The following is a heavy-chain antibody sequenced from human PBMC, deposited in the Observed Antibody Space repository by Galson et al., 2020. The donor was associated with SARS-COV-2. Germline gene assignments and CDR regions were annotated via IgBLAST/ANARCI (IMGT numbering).Heavy chain of an antibody. J-gene: IGHJ6*02. D-gene: IGHD2-15*01. CDR2: INPNSGGT. CDR3: AREGGLRAYCRGGSCSSYYYYGMDV. V-gene: IGHV1-2*02. CDR1: GYTFTGYY. Sequence: ASVKVSCKASGYTFTGYYMHWVRQAPGQGLEWMGWINPNSGGTNYAQKFQGRVTMTRDTSISTAYMELSRLRSDDTAVYYCAREGGLRAYCRGGSCSSYYYYGMDVWGQGTTVTVSS.